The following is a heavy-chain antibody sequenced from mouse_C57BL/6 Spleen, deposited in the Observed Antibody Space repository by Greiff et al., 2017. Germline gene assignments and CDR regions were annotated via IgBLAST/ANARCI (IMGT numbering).Heavy chain of an antibody. Sequence: QVQLQQSGAELMKPGASVKLSCKATGYTFTGYWIEWVKQRPGPGLEWIGELFPGSGSTNYNEKFKGKATFTADTSSNTSYMQLSSLTTENSTIYYCARITTVLATDYWGQGTTLTVSS. D-gene: IGHD1-1*01. CDR1: GYTFTGYW. V-gene: IGHV1-9*01. CDR2: LFPGSGST. J-gene: IGHJ2*01. CDR3: ARITTVLATDY.